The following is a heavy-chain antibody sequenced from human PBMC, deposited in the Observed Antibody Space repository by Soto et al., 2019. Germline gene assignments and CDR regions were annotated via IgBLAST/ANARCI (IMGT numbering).Heavy chain of an antibody. CDR1: GDSVSSNSAA. CDR2: TYYRSKWYN. CDR3: ARAPVQDDAFDI. J-gene: IGHJ3*02. V-gene: IGHV6-1*01. Sequence: QTLSLTSVISGDSVSSNSAAWNLIRHSPSRGLEWLGRTYYRSKWYNDYAVSVKSRITINPDTSKNQSSLQLNSVTPEDTAVYYCARAPVQDDAFDIWGQGTMVTVSS.